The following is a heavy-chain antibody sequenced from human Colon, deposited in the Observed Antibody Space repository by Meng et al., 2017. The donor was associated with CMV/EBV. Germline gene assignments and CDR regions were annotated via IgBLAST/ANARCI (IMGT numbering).Heavy chain of an antibody. CDR3: ARVGRNCGGDCYDY. CDR1: GFNFDTFE. Sequence: GESLKIFCAAAGFNFDTFEMNWVRQAPGKGLEWVSFISFFCTGGNTISYADSVKGRFTSSRDNAKSSLYLQMNGLRAEDTGVCYCARVGRNCGGDCYDYWGQGTLVTVSS. V-gene: IGHV3-48*03. CDR2: ISFFCTGGNTI. J-gene: IGHJ4*02. D-gene: IGHD2-21*01.